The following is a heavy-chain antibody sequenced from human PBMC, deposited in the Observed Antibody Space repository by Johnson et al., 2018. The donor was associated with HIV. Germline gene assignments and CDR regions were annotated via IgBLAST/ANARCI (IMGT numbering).Heavy chain of an antibody. CDR3: AREPHNCWNPDALDI. J-gene: IGHJ3*02. CDR2: ISYDGSNK. Sequence: QVQLVESGGGVVQPGRSLRLSCAASGFTFSSYAMHWVRQAPGKGLEWVAVISYDGSNKYYADSVKGRFTISRDNSKNTLYLQMNSLKTEDTAVYYCAREPHNCWNPDALDIWGQGTMVNVSS. CDR1: GFTFSSYA. V-gene: IGHV3-30-3*01. D-gene: IGHD3-3*01.